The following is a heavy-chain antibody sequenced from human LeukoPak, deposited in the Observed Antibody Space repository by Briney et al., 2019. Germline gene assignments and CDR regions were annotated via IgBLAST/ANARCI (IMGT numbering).Heavy chain of an antibody. Sequence: GGSLRLSCVASGFTFRSYCMTWVRQAPGKGLEWVANINDDATETNYIDSVKGRFTISRDNVRNSLHLQMDSLRAEDTAVYYCSGGGGWESDFWGQGTLVTVSS. J-gene: IGHJ4*02. CDR1: GFTFRSYC. CDR2: INDDATET. D-gene: IGHD6-19*01. CDR3: SGGGGWESDF. V-gene: IGHV3-7*03.